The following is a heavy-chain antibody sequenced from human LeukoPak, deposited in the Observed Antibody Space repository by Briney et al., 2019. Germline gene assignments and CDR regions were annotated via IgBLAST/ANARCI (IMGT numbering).Heavy chain of an antibody. Sequence: PSETLSLTCTVSGGSISSYYWSWIRQPPGKGLEWIGYIYASENTNYNPSLKSRVSMSGDTSKNQVSLKLRSVTAADTAVYYCARDPTTVTTIFDSWGQGTLVTVSS. J-gene: IGHJ4*02. CDR3: ARDPTTVTTIFDS. CDR1: GGSISSYY. CDR2: IYASENT. V-gene: IGHV4-59*12. D-gene: IGHD4-17*01.